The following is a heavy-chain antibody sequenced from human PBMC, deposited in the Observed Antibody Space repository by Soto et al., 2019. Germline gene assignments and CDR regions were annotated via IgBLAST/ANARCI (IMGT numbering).Heavy chain of an antibody. J-gene: IGHJ3*02. CDR3: ARERMTIVGVVIRGTHLAS. CDR2: ISAYNGNT. Sequence: ASVTVACPSSCYSFTSYVISWLRQAPGQGLEWMGWISAYNGNTNYAQKLQGRVTMTTDTSTSTAYMELRSLRSDDTAVYYCARERMTIVGVVIRGTHLASWGTGAMVTVSS. D-gene: IGHD3-3*01. V-gene: IGHV1-18*04. CDR1: CYSFTSYV.